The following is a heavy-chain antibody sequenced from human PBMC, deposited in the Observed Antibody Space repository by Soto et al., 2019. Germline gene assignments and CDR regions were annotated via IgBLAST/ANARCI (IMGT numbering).Heavy chain of an antibody. CDR3: ARDCLDLNSGYSSSWYGIYYYYGMDV. CDR2: INPNSGGT. V-gene: IGHV1-2*02. CDR1: GYTFTGYY. D-gene: IGHD6-13*01. Sequence: ASVKVSCKASGYTFTGYYMHWVRQAPGQGLEWMGWINPNSGGTNYAQKFQGRVTMTRDTSISTAYMELSRLRSDDTAVYYCARDCLDLNSGYSSSWYGIYYYYGMDVWGQGTTVTVPS. J-gene: IGHJ6*02.